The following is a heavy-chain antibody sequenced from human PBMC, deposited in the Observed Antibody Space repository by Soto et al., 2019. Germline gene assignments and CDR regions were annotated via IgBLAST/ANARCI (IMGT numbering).Heavy chain of an antibody. V-gene: IGHV4-59*08. Sequence: QVQLQESGPGLVKPSETLSLTCTVSGGSISNYYWGSFRQPPGKGLEWVGYSYYTGSSKYNPSLKSRVTISVDTSKSQVSLKLTSVIAADTAVYYCARLGGYYQAFDQWGQGTLVTVSS. D-gene: IGHD3-3*01. CDR2: SYYTGSS. J-gene: IGHJ4*02. CDR1: GGSISNYY. CDR3: ARLGGYYQAFDQ.